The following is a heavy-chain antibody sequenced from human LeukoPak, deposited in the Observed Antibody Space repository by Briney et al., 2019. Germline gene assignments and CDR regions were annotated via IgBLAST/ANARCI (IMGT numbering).Heavy chain of an antibody. D-gene: IGHD2-21*02. V-gene: IGHV3-23*01. J-gene: IGHJ3*02. CDR2: ISGSGGST. CDR3: AKVLIYCGGDCYSMGAFDI. CDR1: GFTFDDYG. Sequence: GGSLRLSCAASGFTFDDYGMSWVRQAPGKGLEWVSAISGSGGSTYYADSVKGRFTISRDNSKNTLYLQMNSLSAEDTAVYYCAKVLIYCGGDCYSMGAFDIWGQGTMVTVSS.